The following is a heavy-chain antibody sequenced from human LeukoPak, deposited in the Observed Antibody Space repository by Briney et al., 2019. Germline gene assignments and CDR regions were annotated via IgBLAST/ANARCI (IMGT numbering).Heavy chain of an antibody. CDR3: ARHRVHSYDNNWSDP. V-gene: IGHV4-39*01. Sequence: SETLSLTCTVSGGSISSSSYYWGWIRQPPGKGLEWIGSIYYSGSTYYNPSLKSRVTISVDTSKNQFSLKLSSVTAADTAVFYCARHRVHSYDNNWSDPWGQGTLVTVSS. J-gene: IGHJ5*02. D-gene: IGHD5-18*01. CDR2: IYYSGST. CDR1: GGSISSSSYY.